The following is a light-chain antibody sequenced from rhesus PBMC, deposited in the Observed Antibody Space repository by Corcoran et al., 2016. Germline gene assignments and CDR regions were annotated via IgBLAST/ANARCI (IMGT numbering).Light chain of an antibody. Sequence: DIQMTQSPSSLSASVGDTVTITCRASQSISSWLAWYQQKPGKAPKLLSKKASRLQSGVPSRFSGSGSGTDCTLTISSLQPEDVATYNCQQDYNTPLTFGGGTKVELK. V-gene: IGKV1-22*01. J-gene: IGKJ4*01. CDR2: KAS. CDR1: QSISSW. CDR3: QQDYNTPLT.